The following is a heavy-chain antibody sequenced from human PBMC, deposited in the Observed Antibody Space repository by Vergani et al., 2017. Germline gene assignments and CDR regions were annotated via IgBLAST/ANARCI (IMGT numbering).Heavy chain of an antibody. CDR3: AGRDSYGSGSYYIGY. CDR2: IYYSGST. J-gene: IGHJ4*02. V-gene: IGHV4-59*11. D-gene: IGHD3-10*01. CDR1: FDSIRNLY. Sequence: QVQLQESGPGLVKSSETLSLTCSVSFDSIRNLYCNWIRQPPGKGLEWIGYIYYSGSTNYNPSLKSRVTISVDTSKNQFSLKLSSVTAADTAVYYCAGRDSYGSGSYYIGYWGQGTLVTVSS.